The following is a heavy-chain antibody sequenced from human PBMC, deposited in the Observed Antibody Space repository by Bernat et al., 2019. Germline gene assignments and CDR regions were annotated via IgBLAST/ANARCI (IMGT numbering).Heavy chain of an antibody. Sequence: QVQLQESGPGLVKTSQTLSLTCTVSGGSISSGAYYWSWIRQHAGKGLEWIGYIYNSETTYYNPSLKSRVTISVDTSKNQFSLRLTSVTAADTAVYYCARALYYSAWKIDFWGQGVLVTVSS. CDR3: ARALYYSAWKIDF. J-gene: IGHJ4*02. D-gene: IGHD6-19*01. V-gene: IGHV4-31*03. CDR1: GGSISSGAYY. CDR2: IYNSETT.